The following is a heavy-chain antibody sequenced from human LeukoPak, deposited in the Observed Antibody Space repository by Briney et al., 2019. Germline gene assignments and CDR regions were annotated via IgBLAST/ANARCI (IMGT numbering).Heavy chain of an antibody. J-gene: IGHJ4*02. D-gene: IGHD4-17*01. CDR1: GGSFSSYA. Sequence: SVKVSCKASGGSFSSYAISWVRQAPGQGLEWMGGILPTFGTANYAQKFQARVTITADKSPSTAYMELSSLRSEDTAVYYCASTNYGDYEYFDSWGQGTLVTVSS. V-gene: IGHV1-69*06. CDR3: ASTNYGDYEYFDS. CDR2: ILPTFGTA.